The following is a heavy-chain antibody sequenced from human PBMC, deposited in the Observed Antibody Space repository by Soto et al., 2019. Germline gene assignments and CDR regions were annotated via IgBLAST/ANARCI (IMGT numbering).Heavy chain of an antibody. CDR1: GYTFTTYY. V-gene: IGHV1-69*13. CDR2: IIPIFGTA. Sequence: SVKVSCKASGYTFTTYYLHWVRQAPGQGLEWMGGIIPIFGTANYAQKFQGRVTITADESTSTAYMELSSLRSEDTAVYYCARGITSGSQNWFDPWGQGTLVTVSS. CDR3: ARGITSGSQNWFDP. J-gene: IGHJ5*02. D-gene: IGHD3-10*01.